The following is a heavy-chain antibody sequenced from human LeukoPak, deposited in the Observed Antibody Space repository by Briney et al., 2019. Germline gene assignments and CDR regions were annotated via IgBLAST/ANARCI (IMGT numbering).Heavy chain of an antibody. Sequence: PGGSLRLSCAASGFTFGLFGMTWVRQAPGKGLEWISYISSSRRTIKYADSVKGRFTISRDNAKSSLYLQMNNLRAEDTAVYYCARDGDSGGYYYGPFDNWGQGTLVTVSS. CDR1: GFTFGLFG. V-gene: IGHV3-48*04. CDR3: ARDGDSGGYYYGPFDN. D-gene: IGHD3-22*01. J-gene: IGHJ4*02. CDR2: ISSSRRTI.